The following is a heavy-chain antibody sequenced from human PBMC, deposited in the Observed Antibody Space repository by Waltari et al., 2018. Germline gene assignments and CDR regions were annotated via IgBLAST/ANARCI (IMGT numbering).Heavy chain of an antibody. CDR3: ARDYYDILTGYVANDY. J-gene: IGHJ1*01. Sequence: QVQLQESGPGLVKPSETLSLNCTVSGGSLTSDHWSWIRQPAGKGLEWIGRIYSSGSTKYNPSLKSRVTMSADTSKNQFSLKLTSVTAADTAVYYCARDYYDILTGYVANDYWGQGTLVTVSS. CDR2: IYSSGST. CDR1: GGSLTSDH. D-gene: IGHD3-9*01. V-gene: IGHV4-4*07.